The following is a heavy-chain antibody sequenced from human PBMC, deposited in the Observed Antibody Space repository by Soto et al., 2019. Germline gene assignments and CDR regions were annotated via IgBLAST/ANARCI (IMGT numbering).Heavy chain of an antibody. Sequence: EVQLVESGGDLVQPGGSLTLACAASGFTFGSDWMSWVRQTPGKGLEWVANIRGDGSDKYYVDSVKGRFTISRDNAKNALYLRINILRAVGAAVYYCARGGATVSLVFDSWGQGTLVTVSS. CDR2: IRGDGSDK. D-gene: IGHD1-26*01. V-gene: IGHV3-7*04. CDR1: GFTFGSDW. CDR3: ARGGATVSLVFDS. J-gene: IGHJ4*02.